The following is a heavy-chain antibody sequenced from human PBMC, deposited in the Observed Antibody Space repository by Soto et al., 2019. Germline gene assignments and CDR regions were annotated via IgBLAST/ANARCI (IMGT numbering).Heavy chain of an antibody. V-gene: IGHV4-34*01. CDR1: GGSFSGYY. CDR2: INHSGST. Sequence: ETLSLTCAVYGGSFSGYYWSWIRQPPGKGLEWIGEINHSGSTNYNPSLKSRVTISVDTSKNQFSLKLSSVTAADTAVYYCAARTRGYSYGLLNNWFDPWGQGTLVTVSS. CDR3: AARTRGYSYGLLNNWFDP. D-gene: IGHD5-18*01. J-gene: IGHJ5*02.